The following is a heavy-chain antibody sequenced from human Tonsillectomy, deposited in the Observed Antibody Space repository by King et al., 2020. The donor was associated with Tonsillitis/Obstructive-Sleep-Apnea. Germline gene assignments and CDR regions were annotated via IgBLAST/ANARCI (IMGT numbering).Heavy chain of an antibody. CDR3: ARDGGVGEADV. J-gene: IGHJ6*04. CDR2: IKQDGSEK. V-gene: IGHV3-7*01. Sequence: VQLVESGGGLVQPGGSLRLSCAASRFTFSSYWMSWVRQAPGKGPEWVANIKQDGSEKYYVDSVKGRFTISSDNAKNSPYLQLNSLRAEDTAVYYCARDGGVGEADVWGKGTPVTVSS. CDR1: RFTFSSYW. D-gene: IGHD3-16*01.